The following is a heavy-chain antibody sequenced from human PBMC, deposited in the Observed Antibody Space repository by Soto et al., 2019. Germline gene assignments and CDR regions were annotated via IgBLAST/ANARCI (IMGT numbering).Heavy chain of an antibody. CDR2: TYHSGTT. CDR1: GDSINNSHW. D-gene: IGHD6-13*01. V-gene: IGHV4-4*02. Sequence: PSETLSLTCAVSGDSINNSHWWSWVRQTPGKGLEWIGETYHSGTTNYNPSLKIRVTISIDKSKNQFSLKMNSVTAADTAVYYCAREVNSSPARGPNWFDPWGQGTLVTVSS. CDR3: AREVNSSPARGPNWFDP. J-gene: IGHJ5*02.